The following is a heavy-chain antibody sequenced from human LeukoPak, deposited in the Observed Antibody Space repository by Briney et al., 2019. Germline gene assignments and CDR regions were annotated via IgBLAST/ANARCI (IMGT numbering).Heavy chain of an antibody. CDR3: ARAGYTISSYRFDY. J-gene: IGHJ4*02. CDR2: IYTTGRT. Sequence: ASENPSLICSVPGGPIRRFWGGLIREPPREGLEIIGRIYTTGRTNYNPSLKSRVSMSVDTSKNKFSLELRSVTAADTAVYFCARAGYTISSYRFDYWGQGALVTVSS. D-gene: IGHD3-16*02. CDR1: GGPIRRFW. V-gene: IGHV4-4*07.